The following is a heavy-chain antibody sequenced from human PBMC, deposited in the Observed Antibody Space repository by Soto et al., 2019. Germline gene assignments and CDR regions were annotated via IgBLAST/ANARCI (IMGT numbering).Heavy chain of an antibody. V-gene: IGHV4-34*01. Sequence: PSETLSLTCAVYGGSFSGYYWSWIRQPPGKGLEWIGEINHSGSTNYNPSLKSRVTISVDTSKNQFSLKLSSVTAADTAVYYCARPRIAAAGTRNWFDPWGQGTLVTVSS. CDR3: ARPRIAAAGTRNWFDP. CDR1: GGSFSGYY. D-gene: IGHD6-13*01. CDR2: INHSGST. J-gene: IGHJ5*02.